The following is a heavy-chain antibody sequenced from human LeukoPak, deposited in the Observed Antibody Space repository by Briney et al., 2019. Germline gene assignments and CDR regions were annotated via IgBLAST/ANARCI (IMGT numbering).Heavy chain of an antibody. V-gene: IGHV3-23*01. CDR1: GFSFSSYA. CDR3: AKDRGAIRGALDY. Sequence: GGSLRLSCAASGFSFSSYAMNWVRQAPGKGLEWVSVISGRGSSTDNADSVKGRLTISRDNSKNTLYLQMNSLRVEDTAVYYCAKDRGAIRGALDYWGQGTLVTVSS. CDR2: ISGRGSST. D-gene: IGHD2-21*01. J-gene: IGHJ4*02.